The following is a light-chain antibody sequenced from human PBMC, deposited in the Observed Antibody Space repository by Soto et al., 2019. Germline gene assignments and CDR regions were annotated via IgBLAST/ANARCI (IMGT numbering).Light chain of an antibody. CDR1: SSNIGTGYD. Sequence: QAVVTQPPSVSGAPGQRVTISCTGSSSNIGTGYDVHWYQQLPGTAHKLLIYGNSNRPSGVPDRFSGSKSGTSASLAITGLQAEDEADYYCQSYDSNLSVVFGGGTKLTVL. V-gene: IGLV1-40*01. CDR2: GNS. CDR3: QSYDSNLSVV. J-gene: IGLJ2*01.